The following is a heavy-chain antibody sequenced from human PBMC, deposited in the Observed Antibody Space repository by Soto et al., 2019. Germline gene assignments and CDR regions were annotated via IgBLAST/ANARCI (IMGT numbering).Heavy chain of an antibody. V-gene: IGHV1-2*02. J-gene: IGHJ3*01. CDR1: GYIFTDYY. D-gene: IGHD5-18*01. Sequence: QVQLEQSGAEVKKPGASVTVSCKASGYIFTDYYLHWVRQAPGQGLEWMGWNNPATGATKYKQNFEGRLSLTRDTSKSTGFMDLSRLKSDDSATYYCARKGYGVAFDAWAQGTLVTVSS. CDR3: ARKGYGVAFDA. CDR2: NNPATGAT.